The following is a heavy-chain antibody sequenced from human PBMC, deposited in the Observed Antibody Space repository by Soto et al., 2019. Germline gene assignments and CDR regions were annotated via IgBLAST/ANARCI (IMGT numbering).Heavy chain of an antibody. CDR3: ARVHPLGSGRYYYDGMDV. CDR2: ISNSGTTI. D-gene: IGHD3-10*01. V-gene: IGHV3-11*01. J-gene: IGHJ6*02. Sequence: PGGSLRLSCAASGFTFSDYYMSWIRQAPGKGLEWVSYISNSGTTIYYADSVKGRFTISRDNAKNSLYLQMNSLRAEDTAVYYCARVHPLGSGRYYYDGMDVWGQGTTVTVSS. CDR1: GFTFSDYY.